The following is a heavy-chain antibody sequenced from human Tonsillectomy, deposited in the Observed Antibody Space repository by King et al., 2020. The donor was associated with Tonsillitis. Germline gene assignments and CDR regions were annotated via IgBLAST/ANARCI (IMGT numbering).Heavy chain of an antibody. CDR2: MDYSGTL. Sequence: QLQESGPGVVKPSETLSLTCTVSGGSISSSDYYWAWIRQPPGKGREWMGYMDYSGTLFYKPSLNSRITISGGTSEKRFSLKLSSVTAADTAVYFCARYVSGSFDYWGQGALVTVSS. D-gene: IGHD1-26*01. CDR1: GGSISSSDYY. CDR3: ARYVSGSFDY. V-gene: IGHV4-39*01. J-gene: IGHJ4*02.